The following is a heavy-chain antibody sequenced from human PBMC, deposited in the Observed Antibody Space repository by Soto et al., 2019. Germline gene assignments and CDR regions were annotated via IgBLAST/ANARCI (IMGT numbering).Heavy chain of an antibody. Sequence: SETLSLTCAVYGGSFSGYYWSWIRQPPGKGLEWIGEINHSGSTNYNPSLKSRVTISVDTSKNQFSLKLSSVTAADTAVYYCASFDYGDFLTDYWGQGTLVTVSS. D-gene: IGHD4-17*01. CDR1: GGSFSGYY. CDR3: ASFDYGDFLTDY. V-gene: IGHV4-34*01. J-gene: IGHJ4*02. CDR2: INHSGST.